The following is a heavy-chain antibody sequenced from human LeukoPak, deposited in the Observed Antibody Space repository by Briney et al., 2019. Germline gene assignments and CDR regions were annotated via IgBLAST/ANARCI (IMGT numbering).Heavy chain of an antibody. Sequence: GGSLRLSCTASGFTFNNYAMSWVRQAPGKGLEWVSSLSSIGSSIYYADSVKGRFTISRDNSKNTLYLHLNSLRADDTALYYCAKESRNYAPSFFDYWGQGTLVTVSS. CDR2: LSSIGSSI. D-gene: IGHD4-11*01. V-gene: IGHV3-23*01. CDR3: AKESRNYAPSFFDY. CDR1: GFTFNNYA. J-gene: IGHJ4*02.